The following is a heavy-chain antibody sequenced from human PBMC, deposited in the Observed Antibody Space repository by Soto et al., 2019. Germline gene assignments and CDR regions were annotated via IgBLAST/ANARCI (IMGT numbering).Heavy chain of an antibody. CDR3: ARQIYDSDTGPNFQYYFDS. Sequence: GESVKISCXGSGYSFAGYWITWVRQKPGKGLEWMGRIDPSDSQTYYSPSFRGHVTISVTKSITTVFLQWSSLRASDTAMYYCARQIYDSDTGPNFQYYFDSWGQGTPVTVSS. CDR2: IDPSDSQT. J-gene: IGHJ4*02. D-gene: IGHD3-22*01. V-gene: IGHV5-10-1*01. CDR1: GYSFAGYW.